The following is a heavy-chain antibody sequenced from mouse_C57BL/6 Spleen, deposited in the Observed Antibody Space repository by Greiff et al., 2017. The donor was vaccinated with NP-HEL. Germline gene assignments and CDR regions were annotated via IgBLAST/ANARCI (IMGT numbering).Heavy chain of an antibody. D-gene: IGHD2-3*01. V-gene: IGHV1-82*01. CDR2: IYPGDGDT. Sequence: VQLQQSGPELVKPGASVKISCKASGYSFTDYNMNWVKQRPGKGLEWIGRIYPGDGDTNYNGKFKGKATLTADKSSSTAYMQLSSLTSEDSAVYFCARLVDGYYGAMDYWGQGTSVTVSS. J-gene: IGHJ4*01. CDR1: GYSFTDYN. CDR3: ARLVDGYYGAMDY.